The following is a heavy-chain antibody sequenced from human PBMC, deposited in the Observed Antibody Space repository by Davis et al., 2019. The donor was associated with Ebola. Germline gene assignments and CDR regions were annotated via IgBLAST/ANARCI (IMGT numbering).Heavy chain of an antibody. Sequence: MPSETLSLTCTVSGGSISSGGYYWSWIRQPPGKWLEWIGEINHSGSTNYNPSLKSRVTISVDTSKNQFPLKLSSVTAADTAVYYCASGSNYQYYYYGMDVWGQGTTVTVSS. V-gene: IGHV4-39*06. CDR1: GGSISSGGYY. D-gene: IGHD4-11*01. CDR3: ASGSNYQYYYYGMDV. CDR2: INHSGST. J-gene: IGHJ6*02.